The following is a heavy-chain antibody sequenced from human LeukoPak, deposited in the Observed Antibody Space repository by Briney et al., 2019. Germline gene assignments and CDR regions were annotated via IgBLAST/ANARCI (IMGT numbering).Heavy chain of an antibody. J-gene: IGHJ2*01. Sequence: KSSETLSLTCAVSGGSISSGGYSWSWIRQPPGKGLEWIGYIYHSGSTYYNPSLKSRVTISVDRSKNQFSLKLSSVTAADTAVYYCARGGGTGTTHWYFDLWGRGTLVTVSS. CDR2: IYHSGST. V-gene: IGHV4-30-2*01. D-gene: IGHD1-7*01. CDR1: GGSISSGGYS. CDR3: ARGGGTGTTHWYFDL.